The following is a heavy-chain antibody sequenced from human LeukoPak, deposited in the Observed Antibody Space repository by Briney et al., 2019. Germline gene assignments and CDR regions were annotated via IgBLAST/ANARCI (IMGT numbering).Heavy chain of an antibody. Sequence: AASVKVSCKASGYTFTSYYMHWLRQAPGQGLEWMGIINPSGGSTSYAQKFQGRVTMTRDTSTSTVYMELSSLRSEDTAVYYCARDWGYCSGGSCYGPYNWFDPWGQGTLVTVSS. CDR2: INPSGGST. CDR3: ARDWGYCSGGSCYGPYNWFDP. CDR1: GYTFTSYY. D-gene: IGHD2-15*01. J-gene: IGHJ5*02. V-gene: IGHV1-46*01.